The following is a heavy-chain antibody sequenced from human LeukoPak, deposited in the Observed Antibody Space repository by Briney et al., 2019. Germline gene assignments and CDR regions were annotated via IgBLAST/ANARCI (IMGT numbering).Heavy chain of an antibody. V-gene: IGHV3-23*01. J-gene: IGHJ6*02. CDR3: ASGYYDSSGYSPPYYGMDV. Sequence: GGSLRLSCAASGFTFSSYAMSWVRQAPGRGLEWVSTISGGGGNTYYADSVKGRFTISNDISKNTLYLQMNSLRAEDTAVYYCASGYYDSSGYSPPYYGMDVWGQGTTVTVSS. CDR2: ISGGGGNT. D-gene: IGHD3-22*01. CDR1: GFTFSSYA.